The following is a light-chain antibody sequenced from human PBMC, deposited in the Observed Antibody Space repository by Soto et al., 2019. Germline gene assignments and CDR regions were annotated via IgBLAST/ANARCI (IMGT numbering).Light chain of an antibody. Sequence: DIVMTQSPLSLPVTPGEPASISCRSIQSLLHSNGYNYLHWYLQKPGQSPQLLIYLGSNRASGVPDRFSGSGSGTDFTLKISRVEAEDVGVYYCMQALQNPSTFGQGTKVDI. V-gene: IGKV2-28*01. CDR3: MQALQNPST. J-gene: IGKJ1*01. CDR1: QSLLHSNGYNY. CDR2: LGS.